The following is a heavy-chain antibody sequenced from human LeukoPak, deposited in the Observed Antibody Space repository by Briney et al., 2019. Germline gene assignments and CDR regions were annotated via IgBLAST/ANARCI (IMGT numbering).Heavy chain of an antibody. D-gene: IGHD3-22*01. J-gene: IGHJ2*01. V-gene: IGHV4-59*08. CDR2: IYSSRST. CDR1: GGSISTYY. CDR3: ARNPQYYHDSSGYDWYFDL. Sequence: SETLSLTCTVSGGSISTYYWSWIRQPPGKGLEWIGNIYSSRSTNYNPSLKSRATISVDTSKNQFSLKLRSVTAADTAVYYCARNPQYYHDSSGYDWYFDLWGRGTLVTVSS.